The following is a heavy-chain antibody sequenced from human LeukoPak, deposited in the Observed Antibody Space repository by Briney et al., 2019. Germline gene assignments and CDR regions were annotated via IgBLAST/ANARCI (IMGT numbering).Heavy chain of an antibody. CDR3: SRDPKGYYYMDV. Sequence: GGSLRLSCAASGFTFDNYEMNWVRQAPGKGLEWVSYISSSGTTIYYADSVKGRFTISRDNAWNSLYLQMNSLRAEDTAVYYCSRDPKGYYYMDVWGKGTTVTISS. CDR2: ISSSGTTI. CDR1: GFTFDNYE. V-gene: IGHV3-48*03. J-gene: IGHJ6*03.